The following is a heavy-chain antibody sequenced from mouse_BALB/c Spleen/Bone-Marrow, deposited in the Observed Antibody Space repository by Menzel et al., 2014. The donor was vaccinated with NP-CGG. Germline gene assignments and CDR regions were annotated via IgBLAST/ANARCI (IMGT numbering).Heavy chain of an antibody. CDR1: GFTLTDYY. CDR3: TRDIECNFSYWYLYV. D-gene: IGHD2-1*01. J-gene: IGHJ1*01. V-gene: IGHV7-3*02. CDR2: IRNKAKGYTT. Sequence: EVELVESGGGLVQPGGSLRLSCSTSGFTLTDYYMSWVRQPPGKALEWLGFIRNKAKGYTTEYSASVKGRFTISRDNSQSILYLQINPLRPEDSAAYYCTRDIECNFSYWYLYVWGAGPTLTLSS.